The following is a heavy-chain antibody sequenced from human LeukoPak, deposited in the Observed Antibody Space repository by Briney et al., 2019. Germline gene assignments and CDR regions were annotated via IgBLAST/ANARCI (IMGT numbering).Heavy chain of an antibody. CDR3: AKDLTGYDDY. Sequence: GGSLRLSCAASGFTFSRYWMHWVRQAPGKGLVWVSHINSDGSSTSYADSVKGRFTISRDNAKNTLYLQMNSLRAEGTAVYYCAKDLTGYDDYWGQGTLVTVSS. CDR1: GFTFSRYW. D-gene: IGHD5-12*01. CDR2: INSDGSST. V-gene: IGHV3-74*01. J-gene: IGHJ4*02.